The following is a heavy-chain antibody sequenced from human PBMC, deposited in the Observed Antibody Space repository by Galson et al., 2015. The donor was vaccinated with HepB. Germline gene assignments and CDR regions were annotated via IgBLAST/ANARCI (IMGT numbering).Heavy chain of an antibody. CDR3: AREGGSPAHDAFDI. CDR1: GGTFSSYA. CDR2: IIPIFGTA. V-gene: IGHV1-69*13. D-gene: IGHD1-26*01. J-gene: IGHJ3*02. Sequence: SVKVSCKASGGTFSSYAISWVRQAPGQGLEWMGGIIPIFGTANYAQKFQGRVTITADESTSTAYMGLSSLRSEDTAVYYCAREGGSPAHDAFDIWGQGTMVTVSS.